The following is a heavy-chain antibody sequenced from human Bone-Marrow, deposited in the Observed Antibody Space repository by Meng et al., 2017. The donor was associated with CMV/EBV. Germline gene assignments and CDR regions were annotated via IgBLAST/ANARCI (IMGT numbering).Heavy chain of an antibody. J-gene: IGHJ4*02. Sequence: GESLKISCAASGFTFSSYSMNWVRQAPGKGLEWVAFIRYDGSNKYYADSVKGRFTISRDNSKNTLYLQMNSLRAEDTAVYYCARGHCSSTSCYRHYFDYWGQGTLVTVSS. V-gene: IGHV3-30*02. D-gene: IGHD2-2*01. CDR3: ARGHCSSTSCYRHYFDY. CDR1: GFTFSSYS. CDR2: IRYDGSNK.